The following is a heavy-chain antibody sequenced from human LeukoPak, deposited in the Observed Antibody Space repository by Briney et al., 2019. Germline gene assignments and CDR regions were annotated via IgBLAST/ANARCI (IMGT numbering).Heavy chain of an antibody. V-gene: IGHV3-30*03. D-gene: IGHD5/OR15-5a*01. CDR2: ISYDGSNK. CDR3: ARLSRGYGMDV. Sequence: PGGSLRLSCAASGFTFSSYGMHWVRQAPGKGLEWVAVISYDGSNKYYADSVKGRFTISRDNSKNTLYLQMNSLRAEDTAVYYCARLSRGYGMDVWGKGTTVTVSS. J-gene: IGHJ6*04. CDR1: GFTFSSYG.